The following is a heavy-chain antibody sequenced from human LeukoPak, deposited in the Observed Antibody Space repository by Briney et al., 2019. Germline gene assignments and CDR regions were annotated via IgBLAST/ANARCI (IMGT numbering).Heavy chain of an antibody. Sequence: SETLSLTCAVSGGSISSGGYSWSWIRQPPGKGLEWIGYIYHSGSTYYNPSLKSRVTISVDTSKNQFSLKLSSVTAADTAVYYCARLPYYYDSSGDYWGQGTLVTVSS. V-gene: IGHV4-30-2*03. D-gene: IGHD3-22*01. J-gene: IGHJ4*02. CDR1: GGSISSGGYS. CDR2: IYHSGST. CDR3: ARLPYYYDSSGDY.